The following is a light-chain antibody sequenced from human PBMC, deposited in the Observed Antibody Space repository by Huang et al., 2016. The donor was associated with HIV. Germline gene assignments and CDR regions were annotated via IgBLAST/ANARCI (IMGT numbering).Light chain of an antibody. J-gene: IGKJ2*01. CDR3: QQYNKWPPYT. V-gene: IGKV3-15*01. Sequence: EIVMTQSPATLSVSPGERATLSCKASQSVSNHLAWFQQKTGQAPRLLIYGAFTRATGVPARLSGSGSGTEFTLTISSLQSEDFAVYYCQQYNKWPPYTFGQGTKLEIK. CDR2: GAF. CDR1: QSVSNH.